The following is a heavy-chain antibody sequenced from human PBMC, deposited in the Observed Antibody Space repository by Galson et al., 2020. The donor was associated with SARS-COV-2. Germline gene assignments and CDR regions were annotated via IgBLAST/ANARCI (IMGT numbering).Heavy chain of an antibody. V-gene: IGHV2-70*01. Sequence: CGPTLVKPTQTVTLTCTFSGFSLTNVGVSVSWIRQPPGKALEWLALIDWDDEKFYSTSLRTRLTISKDNSKNQVVLTMTNVDPVDTATYYCARIPGTDDAFDIWGQGTMVTVSS. CDR3: ARIPGTDDAFDI. D-gene: IGHD6-13*01. J-gene: IGHJ3*02. CDR2: IDWDDEK. CDR1: GFSLTNVGVS.